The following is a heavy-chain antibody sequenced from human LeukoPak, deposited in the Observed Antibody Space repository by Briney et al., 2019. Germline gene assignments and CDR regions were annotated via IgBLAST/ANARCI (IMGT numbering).Heavy chain of an antibody. CDR1: GFAFSSYS. J-gene: IGHJ4*02. CDR2: ISSSSSYI. Sequence: GRSLRLSCAASGFAFSSYSMNWVRQAPGKGLEWVSSISSSSSYIYYADSVKGRFTISRDNAKNSLYLQMNSLRAEDTAVYYRARDQGATVPYHLDYWGQGTLVTVSS. CDR3: ARDQGATVPYHLDY. D-gene: IGHD4-17*01. V-gene: IGHV3-21*01.